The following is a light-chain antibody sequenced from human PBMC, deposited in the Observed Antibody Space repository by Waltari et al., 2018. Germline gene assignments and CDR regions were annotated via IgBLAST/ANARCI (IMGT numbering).Light chain of an antibody. J-gene: IGLJ3*02. V-gene: IGLV4-69*01. CDR1: SGHSSNV. CDR3: QTGGHGTWV. Sequence: LTCTLSSGHSSNVIAWHQQQPEKGPRYLMRVNSDGSHSKGAEIPDRFSGPSSGAERYLTISSLQSEDEADYYCQTGGHGTWVFGGGTKLTVL. CDR2: VNSDGSH.